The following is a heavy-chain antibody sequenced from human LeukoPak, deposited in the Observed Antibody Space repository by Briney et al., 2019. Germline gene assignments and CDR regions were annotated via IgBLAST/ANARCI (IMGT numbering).Heavy chain of an antibody. D-gene: IGHD3-22*01. V-gene: IGHV3-21*01. CDR2: ISSSSSYI. CDR3: ARGYDSSGYSSLHH. Sequence: GGSLRLSCAASGFTFSSYSMNWVRQAPGKGLEWVSSISSSSSYIYYANSVKGRFTISRDNAKNSLYLQMNSLRAEDTAVYYCARGYDSSGYSSLHHWGQGTLVTVSS. CDR1: GFTFSSYS. J-gene: IGHJ1*01.